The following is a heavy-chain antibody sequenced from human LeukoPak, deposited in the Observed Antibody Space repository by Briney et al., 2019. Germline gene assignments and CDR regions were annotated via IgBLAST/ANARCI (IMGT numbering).Heavy chain of an antibody. V-gene: IGHV3-23*01. CDR1: GFTFSSYA. J-gene: IGHJ6*04. CDR3: ARNYGITIFGVALYLADV. Sequence: PGGSLRLSCAASGFTFSSYAMSWVRQAPGKGLEWVSAISGSGGSTYYADSVKGRFTISRDNSKNTLYLQMNSLRAEDTAVYYCARNYGITIFGVALYLADVWGKGTTVTVSS. D-gene: IGHD3-3*01. CDR2: ISGSGGST.